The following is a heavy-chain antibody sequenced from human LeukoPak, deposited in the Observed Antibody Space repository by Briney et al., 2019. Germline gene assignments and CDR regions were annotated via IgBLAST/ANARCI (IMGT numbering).Heavy chain of an antibody. J-gene: IGHJ4*02. CDR3: ARGPYYYDSSGYLSDY. CDR1: GFTFSSYS. Sequence: PGGSPRLSCAASGFTFSSYSMNWVRQAPGKGLEWVSYISSSSSSTIYYADSVKGRFTISRDNAKNSLYLQMNSLRAEDTAVYYCARGPYYYDSSGYLSDYWGQGILVTVSS. CDR2: ISSSSSSTI. V-gene: IGHV3-48*04. D-gene: IGHD3-22*01.